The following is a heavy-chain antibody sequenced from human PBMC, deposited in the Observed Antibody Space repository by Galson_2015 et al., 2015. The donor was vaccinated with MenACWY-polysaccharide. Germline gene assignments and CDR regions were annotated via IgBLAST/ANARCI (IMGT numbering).Heavy chain of an antibody. CDR2: ISSSSSYI. D-gene: IGHD3-10*01. CDR3: VRVGGLWFGESHFDY. Sequence: SLRLSCAASGFTFSSYSMNWVRQAPGKGLEGVASISSSSSYIYYADSVKGRFTISRDNAENSLYLQMNSLRAEDTAVYYCVRVGGLWFGESHFDYWGQGTQVTVSS. CDR1: GFTFSSYS. V-gene: IGHV3-21*01. J-gene: IGHJ4*02.